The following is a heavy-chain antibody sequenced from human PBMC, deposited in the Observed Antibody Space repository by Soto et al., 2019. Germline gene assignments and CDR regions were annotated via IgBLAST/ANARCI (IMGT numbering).Heavy chain of an antibody. D-gene: IGHD6-13*01. CDR1: GFTFSSYW. J-gene: IGHJ5*01. V-gene: IGHV3-7*03. CDR2: KKQDGSEK. Sequence: GGSLRLSCAVSGFTFSSYWMSWVRQAPGKGLEWVANKKQDGSEKYYVDSGKGRFTISRDNAKNSLYLQMNSLRAEDTAVYYCARGPDYSSSWFDYWGQGTLVTVSS. CDR3: ARGPDYSSSWFDY.